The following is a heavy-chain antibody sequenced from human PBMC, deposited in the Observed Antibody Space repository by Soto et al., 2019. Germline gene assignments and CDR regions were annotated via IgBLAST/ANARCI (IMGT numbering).Heavy chain of an antibody. Sequence: GGSLRLSCAASGFTFSRYPMHWVRQAPGKGLGWVALTSSDGSIKYYADSVKGRFTISRDNSKNTLYLQMNSLRAEDTAVYYCARDWGSSGWYRGGDYWGQGTLVTVSS. CDR3: ARDWGSSGWYRGGDY. CDR1: GFTFSRYP. J-gene: IGHJ4*02. CDR2: TSSDGSIK. V-gene: IGHV3-30-3*01. D-gene: IGHD6-19*01.